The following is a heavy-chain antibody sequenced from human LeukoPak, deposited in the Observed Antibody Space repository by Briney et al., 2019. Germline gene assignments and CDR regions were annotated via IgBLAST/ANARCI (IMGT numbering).Heavy chain of an antibody. CDR1: GGSVSDNH. Sequence: SETLSLTCDVSGGSVSDNHWSWIRLAAGKGLEWIGRIHSSGSTSYNPSLKRRVTLSIDTSKNEFALKLSSMTAADTAVYYCAREARRYCTSTTCYMDFFFDYWGQGTLVTVSS. V-gene: IGHV4-4*07. CDR2: IHSSGST. J-gene: IGHJ4*02. CDR3: AREARRYCTSTTCYMDFFFDY. D-gene: IGHD2-2*02.